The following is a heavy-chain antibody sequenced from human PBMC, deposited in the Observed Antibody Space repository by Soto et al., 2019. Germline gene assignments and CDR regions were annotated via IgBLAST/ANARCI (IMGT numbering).Heavy chain of an antibody. CDR3: ARHVHLDEF. Sequence: PVGSLILSCAASGFTFSSYSMNWVRQAPGKGLEWVSYISSSSSTIYYADSVKGRFTISRDNAKNSLYLQLNSLRDEDTAVYYWARHVHLDEFWGQGTLDIVSS. CDR2: ISSSSSTI. J-gene: IGHJ4*02. CDR1: GFTFSSYS. V-gene: IGHV3-48*02.